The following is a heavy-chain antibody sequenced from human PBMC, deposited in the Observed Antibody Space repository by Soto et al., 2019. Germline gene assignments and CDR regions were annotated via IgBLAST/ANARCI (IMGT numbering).Heavy chain of an antibody. J-gene: IGHJ4*02. CDR2: VFYSGST. CDR1: GASINSYY. Sequence: SETLSLTCTVSGASINSYYWSWIRQPPGKGLEWIGRVFYSGSTNYNPSLKSRVTVSIDTSTKQFSLKLTSVTAADTAVYYCARYFMVPVDFFDYWGQGTLVTVSS. CDR3: ARYFMVPVDFFDY. V-gene: IGHV4-59*01. D-gene: IGHD3-10*01.